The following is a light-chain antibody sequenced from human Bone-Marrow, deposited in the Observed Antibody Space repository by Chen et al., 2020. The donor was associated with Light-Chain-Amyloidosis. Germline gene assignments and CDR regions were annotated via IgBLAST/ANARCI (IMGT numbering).Light chain of an antibody. J-gene: IGLJ3*02. CDR3: QSYQGSSQGV. CDR1: IGSIATNY. V-gene: IGLV6-57*01. Sequence: NFMLTQPHSVSESPGKTVIISCTRSIGSIATNYVPWYQQRPGSSPTTVIYEDDQRPSGLPDRFSGSIDRSSNSASLTISGLKTEDEADYYCQSYQGSSQGVFGGGTKLTVL. CDR2: EDD.